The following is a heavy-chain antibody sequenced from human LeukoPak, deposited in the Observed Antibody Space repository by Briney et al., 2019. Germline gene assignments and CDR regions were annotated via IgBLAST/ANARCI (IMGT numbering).Heavy chain of an antibody. CDR3: ARDSEYSSSFAFDI. CDR2: MNQDGSER. CDR1: GFTFRIHW. J-gene: IGHJ3*02. V-gene: IGHV3-7*01. Sequence: GGSLRLSCAASGFTFRIHWMTCVPHAPGKGLECVANMNQDGSERYYVDSVKGRFTISRDNAKNSLYLQMNSLRAEDTAVYYCARDSEYSSSFAFDIWGQGTMVTVSS. D-gene: IGHD6-13*01.